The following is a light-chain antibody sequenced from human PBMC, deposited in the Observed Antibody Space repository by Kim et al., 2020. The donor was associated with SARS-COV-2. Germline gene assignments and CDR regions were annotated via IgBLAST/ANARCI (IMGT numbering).Light chain of an antibody. CDR3: QQSYITPIT. CDR1: QSISTY. Sequence: PSAGDLFPITCRASQSISTYLNWYQQRPGEAPKLLIYGASTLRSGVPSRFSGSGSGTDFTLTISSLQPEDFASYFCQQSYITPITFGPGTRLEIK. CDR2: GAS. V-gene: IGKV1-39*01. J-gene: IGKJ5*01.